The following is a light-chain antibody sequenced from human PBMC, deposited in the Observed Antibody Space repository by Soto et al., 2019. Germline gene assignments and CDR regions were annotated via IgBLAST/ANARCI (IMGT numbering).Light chain of an antibody. CDR2: GAS. Sequence: VLTRSPGTICMCQGERGTLSCRASQSVSNNYLAWYQQKPGQAPRLLIYGASNRATGIPDRFSGSGSGTDFTLTISRLEPEDFAVYYCQQSGSSGTFGQGTKV. CDR3: QQSGSSGT. J-gene: IGKJ1*01. V-gene: IGKV3-20*01. CDR1: QSVSNNY.